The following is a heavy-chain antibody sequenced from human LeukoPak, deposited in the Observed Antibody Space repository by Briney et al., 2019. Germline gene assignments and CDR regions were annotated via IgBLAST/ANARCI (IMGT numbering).Heavy chain of an antibody. V-gene: IGHV3-21*01. CDR2: ISSSSSYI. CDR1: GFTFSSYS. CDR3: ARAIHYYDSSGYYY. J-gene: IGHJ4*02. D-gene: IGHD3-22*01. Sequence: GGSLRLSCAASGFTFSSYSMNWVRQAPGKGLEWVSSISSSSSYIYYADSVKGRFTISSDNAKNSLYLQMNSLRAEDTAVYYCARAIHYYDSSGYYYWGQGTLVTVSS.